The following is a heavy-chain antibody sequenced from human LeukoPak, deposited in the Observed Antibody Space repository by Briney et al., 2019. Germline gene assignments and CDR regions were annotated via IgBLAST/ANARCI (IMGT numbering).Heavy chain of an antibody. V-gene: IGHV4-59*08. D-gene: IGHD3-10*01. CDR2: IYYSGTT. CDR1: GGSISSYY. J-gene: IGHJ4*02. CDR3: ARHGFGSWAVDGSGSAELIN. Sequence: SETLSLTCTVSGGSISSYYWSWLRQPPGKGLEWIGYIYYSGTTNYNPSLKSRLTISVDTSKNQFSLKLNSVTAADTAVYYCARHGFGSWAVDGSGSAELINWGQGALVTVSS.